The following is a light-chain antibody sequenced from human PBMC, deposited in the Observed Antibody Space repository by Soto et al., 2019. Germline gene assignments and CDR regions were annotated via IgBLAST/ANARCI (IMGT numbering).Light chain of an antibody. J-gene: IGLJ3*02. CDR1: SSDIGDYNY. CDR3: GSYGGSNNWV. V-gene: IGLV2-8*01. CDR2: EVS. Sequence: QSALTQPPSASGSPGQSVTISCTGTSSDIGDYNYVSWYQQHPGKAPKVMIYEVSKRPSGVPERFSGSKSGNTASLTVSGLQAEDEADYYCGSYGGSNNWVFGGGTKLTVL.